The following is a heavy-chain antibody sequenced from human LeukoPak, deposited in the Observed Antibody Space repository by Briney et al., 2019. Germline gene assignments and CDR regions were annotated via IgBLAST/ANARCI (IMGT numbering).Heavy chain of an antibody. J-gene: IGHJ6*02. CDR3: AKDLKLGPTTTYYFYGMDV. CDR2: LSGNGGTS. CDR1: GFTFNMYA. D-gene: IGHD1-26*01. V-gene: IGHV3-23*01. Sequence: PGGSLRLSCTASGFTFNMYAMNWVRQAPGKGLEWVSGLSGNGGTSYYGDPVKGRFTISRDNSKNTLYLQMNSLRAEDTAVYYCAKDLKLGPTTTYYFYGMDVWGQGTTVTVSS.